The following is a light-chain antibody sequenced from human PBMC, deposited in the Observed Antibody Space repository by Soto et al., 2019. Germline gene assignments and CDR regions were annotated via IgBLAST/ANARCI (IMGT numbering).Light chain of an antibody. J-gene: IGKJ5*01. CDR2: DAS. Sequence: DIPMTQSPSSLSASVGDRVTITCRASQTISTYLNWYQQKPGKAPRLLIYDASSLLSGVPSRFSGSGSGTDFTLTISSLQPEDFATYYCQQLNSYPFTFGQGTRLEIK. CDR1: QTISTY. CDR3: QQLNSYPFT. V-gene: IGKV1-39*01.